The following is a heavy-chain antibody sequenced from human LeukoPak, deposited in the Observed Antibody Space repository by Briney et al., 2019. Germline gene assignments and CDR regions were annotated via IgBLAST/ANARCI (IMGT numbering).Heavy chain of an antibody. J-gene: IGHJ4*02. V-gene: IGHV3-48*02. Sequence: GGSLRLSCAASGFTFSSYSMNWVRQAPGKGLEWVSYISSSSSPTYYVDSVKGRFTISRDNAKNSLYLQMNSLRDEDTAVYYCARDYYDSSGHYYVDSWGQGTLVTVSS. CDR1: GFTFSSYS. D-gene: IGHD3-22*01. CDR2: ISSSSSPT. CDR3: ARDYYDSSGHYYVDS.